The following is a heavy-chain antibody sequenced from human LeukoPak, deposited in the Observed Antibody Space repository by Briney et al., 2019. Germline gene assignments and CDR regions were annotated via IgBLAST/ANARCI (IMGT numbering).Heavy chain of an antibody. CDR3: ASVSDLEYFQH. J-gene: IGHJ1*01. Sequence: GGSLRLSCAASGFRFRGTTMSWVRQAPGKGLEWVSTISSSSSYIYYADSVKGRFTISRDNAKNSLFLQTSSLRAEDTAVYYCASVSDLEYFQHWGQGTLVSVSS. D-gene: IGHD2-21*02. V-gene: IGHV3-21*01. CDR1: GFRFRGTT. CDR2: ISSSSSYI.